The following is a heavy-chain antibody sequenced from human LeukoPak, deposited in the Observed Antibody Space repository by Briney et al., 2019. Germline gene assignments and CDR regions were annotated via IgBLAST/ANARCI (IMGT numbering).Heavy chain of an antibody. CDR1: GGSISSSNW. Sequence: SEALSLTCAVSGGSISSSNWWSWVRQPPGKWLEWIGEIYHSGSTNYNPSLKSRVTISVDKSENRFSLKLSSVTAADTAVYYCASSSSWPRNWFDPWGQGTLVTVSS. CDR3: ASSSSWPRNWFDP. D-gene: IGHD6-13*01. J-gene: IGHJ5*02. V-gene: IGHV4-4*02. CDR2: IYHSGST.